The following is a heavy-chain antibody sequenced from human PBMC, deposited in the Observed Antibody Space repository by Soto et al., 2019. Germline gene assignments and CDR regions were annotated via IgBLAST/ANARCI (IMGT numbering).Heavy chain of an antibody. Sequence: QVQLQQWGAGLLKPSETLSLTCAVYGGSFSGYYWSWIRQPPGKGLEWIGEINHSGSTNYNPSLKSRVTISVDTSKNQFSRKLSSVTAADTAVYYCARRYSGYDFDHWGQGTLVTVSS. D-gene: IGHD5-12*01. CDR3: ARRYSGYDFDH. CDR1: GGSFSGYY. J-gene: IGHJ4*02. CDR2: INHSGST. V-gene: IGHV4-34*01.